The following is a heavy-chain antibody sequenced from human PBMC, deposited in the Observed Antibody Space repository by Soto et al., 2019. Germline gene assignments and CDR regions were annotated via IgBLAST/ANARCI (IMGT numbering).Heavy chain of an antibody. CDR1: GLSFSDYY. CDR3: ATVFRSSNFNY. J-gene: IGHJ4*02. V-gene: IGHV3-11*01. CDR2: ITSRSSTI. Sequence: QVELVESGGGLVKPGGSLRLSCAASGLSFSDYYMSWIRQAPGKGLEWIAYITSRSSTIYYADSVNGRFTISRNDAKNSLYLHLDSLRPEDTAVYYCATVFRSSNFNYWGQGTLVTVSS. D-gene: IGHD3-10*02.